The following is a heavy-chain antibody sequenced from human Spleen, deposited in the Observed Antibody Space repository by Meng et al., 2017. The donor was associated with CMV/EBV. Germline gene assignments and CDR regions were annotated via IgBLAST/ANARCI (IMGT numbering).Heavy chain of an antibody. CDR3: AKEGDSSGWSPFDY. Sequence: SGFTFSSYAMSWVRQAPGKGLEWVSVIYSGGSSTYYADSVKGRFTISRDNSKNTLYLQMNSLRAEDTAVYYCAKEGDSSGWSPFDYWGQGTLVTVSS. V-gene: IGHV3-23*03. CDR1: GFTFSSYA. CDR2: IYSGGSST. D-gene: IGHD6-19*01. J-gene: IGHJ4*02.